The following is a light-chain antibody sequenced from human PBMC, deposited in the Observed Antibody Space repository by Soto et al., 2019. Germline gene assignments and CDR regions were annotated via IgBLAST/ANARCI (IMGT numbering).Light chain of an antibody. CDR3: QQYNNWPPIT. J-gene: IGKJ5*01. CDR2: YAS. V-gene: IGKV3-15*01. Sequence: EIMMTQSPATLSVSPGERATLSCRASQSVRNNLAWYQQKPGQAPRLLIYYASTRATGVPARFSGSGSGTEFTLTISSLQSADSALYYCQQYNNWPPITFGQGTRLAIK. CDR1: QSVRNN.